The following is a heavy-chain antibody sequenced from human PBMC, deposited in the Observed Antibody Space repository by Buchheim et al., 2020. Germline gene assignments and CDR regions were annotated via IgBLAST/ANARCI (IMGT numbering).Heavy chain of an antibody. CDR1: GGSISSSNW. J-gene: IGHJ6*02. Sequence: QVQLQESGPGLVKPSGTLSLTCAVSGGSISSSNWWSWVRQPPGKGLEWIGEIYHSGSTNYNPSLKSRVTISVDKSKNQFSLKLSSVTAADTAVYYCASGYYYDSSGYHYGGYYYYGMDVWGQGTT. D-gene: IGHD3-22*01. CDR2: IYHSGST. CDR3: ASGYYYDSSGYHYGGYYYYGMDV. V-gene: IGHV4-4*02.